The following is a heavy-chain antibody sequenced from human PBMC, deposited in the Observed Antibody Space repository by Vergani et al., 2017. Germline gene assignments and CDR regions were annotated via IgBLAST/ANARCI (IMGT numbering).Heavy chain of an antibody. CDR3: ARGGDYYGSGSNSYFDY. Sequence: QLQLQESGPGLVKPSETLSLTCTVSGGSISSSSYYWGWIRQPPGKGLEWIGSIYYSGNTYYNPSLKSRVTISVDTSKNQYSLKLSSVTAADTAVYYCARGGDYYGSGSNSYFDYWGQGTLVTVSS. D-gene: IGHD3-10*01. V-gene: IGHV4-39*07. CDR1: GGSISSSSYY. J-gene: IGHJ4*02. CDR2: IYYSGNT.